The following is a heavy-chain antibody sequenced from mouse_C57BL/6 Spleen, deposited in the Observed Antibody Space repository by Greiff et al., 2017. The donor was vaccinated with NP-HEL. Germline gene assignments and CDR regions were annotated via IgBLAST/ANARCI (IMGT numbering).Heavy chain of an antibody. J-gene: IGHJ2*01. D-gene: IGHD1-1*01. Sequence: EVKLMESGGGLVKPGGSLKLSCAASGFTFSSYAMSWVRQTPEKRLEWVATISDGGSYTYYPDNVKGRFTISRDNAKNNLYLQMSHLKSENTAMYYSARASYYYGSGYSDYWGQGTTLTVSS. CDR2: ISDGGSYT. CDR1: GFTFSSYA. CDR3: ARASYYYGSGYSDY. V-gene: IGHV5-4*03.